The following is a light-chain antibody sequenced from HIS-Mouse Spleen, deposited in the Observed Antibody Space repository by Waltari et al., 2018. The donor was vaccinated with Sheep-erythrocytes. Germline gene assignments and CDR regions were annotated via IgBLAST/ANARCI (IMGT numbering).Light chain of an antibody. CDR3: QQYDNLLT. J-gene: IGKJ4*01. Sequence: DIQMTQSPSSLSASVGDRVTITCQATQDISNYLNWYQQKPGKAPKLLIYDASNLETGAPSRFSGSGSGTDFTVTISSLQPEDIATYYCQQYDNLLTFGGGTKVEIK. V-gene: IGKV1-33*01. CDR1: QDISNY. CDR2: DAS.